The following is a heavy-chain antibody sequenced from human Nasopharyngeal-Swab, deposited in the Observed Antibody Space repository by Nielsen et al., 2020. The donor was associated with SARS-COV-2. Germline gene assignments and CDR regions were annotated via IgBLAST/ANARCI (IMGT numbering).Heavy chain of an antibody. D-gene: IGHD1-1*01. CDR2: IKSKTDGGTT. V-gene: IGHV3-15*01. J-gene: IGHJ6*02. CDR3: TTGGQTGTTDDYYYYDGMDV. CDR1: GFTFSNAW. Sequence: GESLKISCAASGFTFSNAWMSWVRQAPGKGLEWVGRIKSKTDGGTTDYAAPVKGRFTISRDDSKNTLYLQMNSLKTEDTAVYYCTTGGQTGTTDDYYYYDGMDVWGQGTTVTVSS.